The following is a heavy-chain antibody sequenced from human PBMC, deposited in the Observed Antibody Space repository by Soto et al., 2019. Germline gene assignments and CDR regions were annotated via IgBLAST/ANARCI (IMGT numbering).Heavy chain of an antibody. V-gene: IGHV3-23*01. CDR3: AKGRGYSSGWYYFDY. J-gene: IGHJ4*02. D-gene: IGHD6-19*01. CDR1: GFTFSSYA. Sequence: EVQLLESGGGLVQPGGSLRLSCAASGFTFSSYAMSWVRQAPGKGLEWVSAISGSGGSTYYADSVKGRFTISRDNSKNTLYLQMNSLRAEDTAVYYYAKGRGYSSGWYYFDYWGQGTLVTVSS. CDR2: ISGSGGST.